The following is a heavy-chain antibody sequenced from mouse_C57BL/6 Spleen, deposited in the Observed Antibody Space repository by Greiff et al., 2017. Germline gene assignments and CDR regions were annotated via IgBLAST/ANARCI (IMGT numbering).Heavy chain of an antibody. Sequence: QVQLQQSGAELVKPGASVKISCKASGYAFSSYWMNWVKQRPGKGLEWIGQIYPGDGDTNYNGKFKGKATLTADKSSSTAYMQLSSLTSEDSAVYFCAGPSRNPLWYFDVWGTGTTVTVSS. CDR2: IYPGDGDT. V-gene: IGHV1-80*01. J-gene: IGHJ1*03. D-gene: IGHD3-3*01. CDR3: AGPSRNPLWYFDV. CDR1: GYAFSSYW.